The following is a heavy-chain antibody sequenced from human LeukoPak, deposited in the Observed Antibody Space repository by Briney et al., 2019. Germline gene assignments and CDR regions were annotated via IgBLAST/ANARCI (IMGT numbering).Heavy chain of an antibody. J-gene: IGHJ4*02. CDR3: ARSPPGRTNWNYYDY. CDR1: GFTFSDYA. CDR2: IGPIGVYT. Sequence: GGSLRLSCAASGFTFSDYAMHWVRQAPGKGLEFVSVIGPIGVYTYYANSVKGRFTISRDNSKSTVSLQMGSLSDEDMAVYYCARSPPGRTNWNYYDYWGRGTLVTVSS. V-gene: IGHV3-64*01. D-gene: IGHD1-1*01.